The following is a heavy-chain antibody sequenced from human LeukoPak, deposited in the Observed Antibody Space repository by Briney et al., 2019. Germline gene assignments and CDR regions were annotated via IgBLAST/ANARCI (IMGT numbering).Heavy chain of an antibody. CDR2: ISSSSSYI. D-gene: IGHD3-10*02. J-gene: IGHJ4*02. V-gene: IGHV3-21*01. CDR1: GFTYSSCE. Sequence: GGSLRLSCAASGFTYSSCEMNWVRQAPGKGLEWVSLISSSSSYIYYADSVKGRFTISRDNAKNSLYLQMNSLRAEDTAVYYCARGTMFPYYFDYWGQGTLVTVSS. CDR3: ARGTMFPYYFDY.